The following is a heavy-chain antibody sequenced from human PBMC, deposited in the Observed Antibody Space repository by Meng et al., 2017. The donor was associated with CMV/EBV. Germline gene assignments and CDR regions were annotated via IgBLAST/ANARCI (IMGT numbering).Heavy chain of an antibody. V-gene: IGHV3-74*01. CDR3: ASARGVVRYAFDI. CDR2: IDSDGSVS. Sequence: GESLKISCAASGFTFSTSWMHWVRQAPGKGLVWVARIDSDGSVSTYADSVKGRFTISRDNAKNTLHLQMNSLRAEDTAVYYCASARGVVRYAFDIWGQGTVVIVSS. CDR1: GFTFSTSW. D-gene: IGHD2-15*01. J-gene: IGHJ3*02.